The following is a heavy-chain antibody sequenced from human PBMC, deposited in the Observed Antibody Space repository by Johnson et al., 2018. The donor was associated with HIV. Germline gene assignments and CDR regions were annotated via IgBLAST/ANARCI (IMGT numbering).Heavy chain of an antibody. CDR2: ISWDGGST. D-gene: IGHD1-1*01. Sequence: VQLVESGGGLVKPGGSLRLSCAASGFTFDDYAMHWVRQAPGKGLEWVSLISWDGGSTYYADSVKGRFTMSRDNSKNTLYLQMNSLRAEDTAVYYCARVPLDDWHSDAFDIWGQGTMVTVSS. J-gene: IGHJ3*02. CDR1: GFTFDDYA. CDR3: ARVPLDDWHSDAFDI. V-gene: IGHV3-43D*03.